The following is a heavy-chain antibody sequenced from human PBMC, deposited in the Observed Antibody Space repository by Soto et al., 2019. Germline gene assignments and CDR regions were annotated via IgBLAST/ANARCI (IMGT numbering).Heavy chain of an antibody. CDR2: IYYSGST. CDR3: ARDPGSLYSRSSALGLYFDY. D-gene: IGHD6-6*01. Sequence: QVQLQESGPGLVKPSQTLSLTCTVSGGSIRRGGYYWSWILQHPGKGLEWIGYIYYSGSTYYNPSLKSRVTISVDPSKTQFSLKLLSVTAADTAVYYCARDPGSLYSRSSALGLYFDYRGQGTLVTLSS. CDR1: GGSIRRGGYY. J-gene: IGHJ4*02. V-gene: IGHV4-31*03.